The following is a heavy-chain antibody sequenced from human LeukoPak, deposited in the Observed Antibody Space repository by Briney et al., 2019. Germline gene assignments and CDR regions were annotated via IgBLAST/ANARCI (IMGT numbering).Heavy chain of an antibody. CDR2: INHSGST. J-gene: IGHJ6*02. CDR1: GGSFSGYY. Sequence: SETLSLTCAVYGGSFSGYYWSWIRQPPGKGLEWIGEINHSGSTNYNPSLKSRVTISVDTSKNQFSLKLGSVTAADTAVYYCARGAAAGQLNYYYYYGMDVWGQGTTVTVSS. D-gene: IGHD6-13*01. CDR3: ARGAAAGQLNYYYYYGMDV. V-gene: IGHV4-34*01.